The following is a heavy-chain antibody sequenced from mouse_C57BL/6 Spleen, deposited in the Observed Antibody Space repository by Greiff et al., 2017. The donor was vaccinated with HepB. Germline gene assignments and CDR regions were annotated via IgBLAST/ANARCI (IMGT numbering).Heavy chain of an antibody. CDR3: ARGGAYYSNQAWFAY. CDR1: GYSFTDYN. D-gene: IGHD2-5*01. V-gene: IGHV1-39*01. J-gene: IGHJ3*01. Sequence: VQLQQSGPELVKPGASVKISCKASGYSFTDYNMNWVKQSNGKSLEWIGVINPNYGTTSYNQKFKGKATLTVDQSSSTVYMQLNSLTSEDSAVYYCARGGAYYSNQAWFAYWGQGTLVTVSA. CDR2: INPNYGTT.